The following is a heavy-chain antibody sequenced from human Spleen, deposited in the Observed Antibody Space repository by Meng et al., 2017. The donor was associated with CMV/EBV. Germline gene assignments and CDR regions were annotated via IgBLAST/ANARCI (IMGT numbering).Heavy chain of an antibody. J-gene: IGHJ6*02. CDR1: GYMFTGYY. D-gene: IGHD5-24*01. CDR2: INPNTGDT. CDR3: ARGDGWTYYGLDV. Sequence: ASVKVSCKASGYMFTGYYLHWVRQDPGQGLEWVGWINPNTGDTNYAQKFQGRVTMTRDTSINTAYMDLSRLRSDDAALYYCARGDGWTYYGLDVWGQGTTVTVSS. V-gene: IGHV1-2*02.